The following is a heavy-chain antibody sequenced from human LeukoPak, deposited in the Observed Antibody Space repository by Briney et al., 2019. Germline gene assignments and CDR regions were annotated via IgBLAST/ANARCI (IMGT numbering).Heavy chain of an antibody. CDR1: GYTFTTYA. J-gene: IGHJ4*02. CDR3: AREVAAASPYFDY. D-gene: IGHD6-13*01. V-gene: IGHV1-3*01. CDR2: INAGNGDT. Sequence: ASVKVSCKASGYTFTTYAMNWVRQAPGQRLEWMGWINAGNGDTKYSQKFQGRVTITRDTSASTAYMELGSLRSEDTAVYYCAREVAAASPYFDYWGQGTLVTVSS.